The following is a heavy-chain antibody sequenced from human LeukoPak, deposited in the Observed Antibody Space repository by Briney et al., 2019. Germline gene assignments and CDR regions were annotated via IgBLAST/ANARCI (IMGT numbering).Heavy chain of an antibody. CDR3: ARQEVVVVTALIYYYYGMDV. CDR2: ISSSGSTI. CDR1: GFTFSDYY. V-gene: IGHV3-11*01. D-gene: IGHD2-21*02. J-gene: IGHJ6*02. Sequence: GGSLRLSCAASGFTFSDYYMSWIRQAPGKGLGWVSYISSSGSTIYYADSVKGRFTISRDNAKNSLYLQMNSLRAEDTAVYYCARQEVVVVTALIYYYYGMDVWGQGTTVTVSS.